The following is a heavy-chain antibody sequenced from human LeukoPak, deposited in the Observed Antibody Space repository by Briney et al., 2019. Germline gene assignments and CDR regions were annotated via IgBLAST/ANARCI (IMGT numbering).Heavy chain of an antibody. CDR1: GFTFSSYA. V-gene: IGHV3-23*01. D-gene: IGHD3-22*01. J-gene: IGHJ6*02. CDR3: AKTLFYDSSGYPIPNYYGMDV. CDR2: ISGSGGST. Sequence: GGSLRLSCAASGFTFSSYAMSWVRQAPGKGPEWVSAISGSGGSTYYADSVKGRFTISRDNSKNTLYLQMNSLRAEDTAVYYCAKTLFYDSSGYPIPNYYGMDVWGQGTTVTVSS.